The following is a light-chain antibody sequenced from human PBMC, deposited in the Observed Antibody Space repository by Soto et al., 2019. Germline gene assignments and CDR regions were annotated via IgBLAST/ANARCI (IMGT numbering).Light chain of an antibody. J-gene: IGKJ1*01. V-gene: IGKV1-39*01. CDR2: SAS. CDR3: QQSFDFPWT. Sequence: DVQMTQSPSSLSASVGDRVTVTCRASQHIRTYLNWYQRKPGRAPDLLIYSASNLKSGVPSRFSGSGSGTDFTLTISHLQPEDLATYFCQQSFDFPWTFGQGTKVEIK. CDR1: QHIRTY.